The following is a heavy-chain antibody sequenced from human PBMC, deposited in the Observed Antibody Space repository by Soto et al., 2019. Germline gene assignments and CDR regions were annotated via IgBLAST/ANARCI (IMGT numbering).Heavy chain of an antibody. V-gene: IGHV3-23*01. Sequence: GGSLRLSCAASGFTFSSYAMSWVRQAPGKGLEWVSAISGSGGSTYYADYVKGRFTISRDNSKNTLYLQMNSLRAEDTAVYYCAKGAHIVVVTAILTDYWGQGTLVTVSS. D-gene: IGHD2-21*02. CDR1: GFTFSSYA. CDR3: AKGAHIVVVTAILTDY. J-gene: IGHJ4*02. CDR2: ISGSGGST.